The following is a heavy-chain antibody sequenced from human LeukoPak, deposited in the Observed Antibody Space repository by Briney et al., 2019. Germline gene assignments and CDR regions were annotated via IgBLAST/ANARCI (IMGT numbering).Heavy chain of an antibody. CDR3: ARDPEGSPNYYFDY. Sequence: GASVKVSCKAYGGTFSSYAISWVRQAPGQGLEWMGIINPSGGSTSYAQKFQGRVTMTRDTSTSTVYMELSSLRSEDTAVYYCARDPEGSPNYYFDYWGQGTLVTVSS. V-gene: IGHV1-46*01. CDR1: GGTFSSYA. D-gene: IGHD1-14*01. J-gene: IGHJ4*02. CDR2: INPSGGST.